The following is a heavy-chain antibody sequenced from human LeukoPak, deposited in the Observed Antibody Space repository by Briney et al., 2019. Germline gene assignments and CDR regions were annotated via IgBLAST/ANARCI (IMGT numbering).Heavy chain of an antibody. CDR2: VTGSGGSS. CDR3: AKEGIAAPLYYFDY. V-gene: IGHV3-23*01. CDR1: GFTFRTYA. Sequence: GGSLRLSCAASGFTFRTYAMSWVRQAPGKGLEWVSTVTGSGGSSYYADSVKGRFTISRDNSKNTLFLQMNSLRAEDTAVYYCAKEGIAAPLYYFDYWGQGNLVAVSS. J-gene: IGHJ4*02. D-gene: IGHD6-13*01.